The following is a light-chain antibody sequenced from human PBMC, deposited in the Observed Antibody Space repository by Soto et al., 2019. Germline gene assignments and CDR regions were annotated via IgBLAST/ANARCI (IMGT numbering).Light chain of an antibody. J-gene: IGKJ5*01. Sequence: EIVLTQSPATLSLSPWERATLSCRASQSISNYLAWYQHKPGQAPRLLIYSASNRATGIPPRFSGSGSGTDLTLTISSLEPEDFAVYYCQQRSNWPPITFGQGTRLEI. V-gene: IGKV3-11*01. CDR2: SAS. CDR3: QQRSNWPPIT. CDR1: QSISNY.